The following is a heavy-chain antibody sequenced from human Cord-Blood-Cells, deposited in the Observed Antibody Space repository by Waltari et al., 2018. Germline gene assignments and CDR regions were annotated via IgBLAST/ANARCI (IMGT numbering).Heavy chain of an antibody. J-gene: IGHJ4*02. CDR2: ISSSGSTI. D-gene: IGHD6-13*01. V-gene: IGHV3-48*03. CDR1: VFTFSSYE. Sequence: EVQLVESGGGLVQPGGSLRLSCAASVFTFSSYEMTWVRQAPGKGLEWVSYISSSGSTIYYADSVKGRFTISRDNAKNSLYLQMNSLRAEDTAVYYCASSGIAAAGTIYWGQGTLVAVSS. CDR3: ASSGIAAAGTIY.